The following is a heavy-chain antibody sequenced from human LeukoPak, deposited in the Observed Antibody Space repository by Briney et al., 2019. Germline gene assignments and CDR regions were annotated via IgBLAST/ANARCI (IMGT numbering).Heavy chain of an antibody. J-gene: IGHJ6*02. D-gene: IGHD3-3*02. V-gene: IGHV3-23*01. CDR2: ISGSGGST. Sequence: PGGSLRLSCAASGFTFSSYAMSWVRQAPGKGLEWVSAISGSGGSTYYADSVKGRFTISRDNSKNTLYLQMNSLRAEDTAVYYCAKERQFWSGYYFVHYGMDVWGQGTTVTVSS. CDR1: GFTFSSYA. CDR3: AKERQFWSGYYFVHYGMDV.